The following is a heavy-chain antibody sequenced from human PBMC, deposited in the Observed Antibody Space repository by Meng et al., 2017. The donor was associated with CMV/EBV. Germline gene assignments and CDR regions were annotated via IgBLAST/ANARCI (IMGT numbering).Heavy chain of an antibody. V-gene: IGHV3-21*01. CDR2: ISSSSSYI. Sequence: GESLKISCAASGFTFSSYSMNWVRQAPGKGLEWVSSISSSSSYIYYADSVKGRFTISRDNAKNSLYLQMNSLRAEDTAVYYCARERVATKQGGPFDYWGQGTLVTVSS. CDR3: ARERVATKQGGPFDY. D-gene: IGHD5-12*01. CDR1: GFTFSSYS. J-gene: IGHJ4*02.